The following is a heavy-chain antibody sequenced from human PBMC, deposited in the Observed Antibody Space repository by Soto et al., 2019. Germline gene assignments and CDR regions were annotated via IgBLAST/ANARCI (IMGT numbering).Heavy chain of an antibody. CDR2: IYYSGST. D-gene: IGHD2-21*02. Sequence: QVQLQESGPGLVKPSQTLSLTCTVSGGSISSGGYYWSWIRQRPGKGLEWIGYIYYSGSTYYNPSLKSRVTISVDTSKNQFSLKLSSVTAADTAVYYCARVITAYCGGDCYHVDYWGQGTLVTVSS. J-gene: IGHJ4*02. V-gene: IGHV4-31*03. CDR3: ARVITAYCGGDCYHVDY. CDR1: GGSISSGGYY.